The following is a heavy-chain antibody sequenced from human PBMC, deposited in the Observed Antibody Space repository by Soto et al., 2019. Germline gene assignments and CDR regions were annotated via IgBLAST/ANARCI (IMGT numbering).Heavy chain of an antibody. D-gene: IGHD3-16*01. CDR3: ARHGGYYFDY. CDR2: IGHRGGT. V-gene: IGHV4-34*01. Sequence: PSETLSLTCAVYGASFSGSYWSWIRQPPGKGLEWIGEIGHRGGTVYNPSLESRVTISEDSSKNQFSLKLNSVTAADTAVYYCARHGGYYFDYWGQGAPVTVS. J-gene: IGHJ4*02. CDR1: GASFSGSY.